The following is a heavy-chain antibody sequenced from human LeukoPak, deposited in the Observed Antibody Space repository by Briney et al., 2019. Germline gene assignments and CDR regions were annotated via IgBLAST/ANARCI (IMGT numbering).Heavy chain of an antibody. CDR1: GFTFSSYG. J-gene: IGHJ6*03. CDR3: AKDRYSSSWFKYNYYYYYYMDV. V-gene: IGHV3-30*02. CDR2: IRYDGSNK. D-gene: IGHD6-13*01. Sequence: GGSLRLSCAASGFTFSSYGMHWVRQAPGKGLEWVAFIRYDGSNKYYADSVKGRFTISRGNSKNTLYLQMNSLRAEDTAVYYCAKDRYSSSWFKYNYYYYYYMDVWGKGTTVTVSS.